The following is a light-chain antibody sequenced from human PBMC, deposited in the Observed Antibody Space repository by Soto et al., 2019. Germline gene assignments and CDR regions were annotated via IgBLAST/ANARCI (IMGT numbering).Light chain of an antibody. V-gene: IGKV3-20*01. CDR3: QQYGSSPPWT. Sequence: VLTQSPGTLSLSPGERATLSCRASQRISSSYLAWYQQKPGQAPRLLSYGASSRANGIPDRFSGSGSGTDFTLTISRLEPEDFAVYYCQQYGSSPPWTFGQGTKVDIK. J-gene: IGKJ1*01. CDR1: QRISSSY. CDR2: GAS.